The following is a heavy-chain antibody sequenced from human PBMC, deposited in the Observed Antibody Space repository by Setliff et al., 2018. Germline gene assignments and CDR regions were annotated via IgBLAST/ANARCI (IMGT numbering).Heavy chain of an antibody. CDR2: MNPNNGKT. D-gene: IGHD5-12*01. V-gene: IGHV1-8*02. Sequence: ASVKVSCKASGYTFTAYNINWVRQATGQGLELMGWMNPNNGKTGYIQKLQGRVTMTRNTSISTVYMELSSLRPEDTAVYYCAEGLRGNDAFDIWGQGTRVTVSS. CDR1: GYTFTAYN. J-gene: IGHJ3*02. CDR3: AEGLRGNDAFDI.